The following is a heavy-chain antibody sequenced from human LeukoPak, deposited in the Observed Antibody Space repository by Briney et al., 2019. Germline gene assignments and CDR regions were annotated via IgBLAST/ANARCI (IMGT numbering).Heavy chain of an antibody. D-gene: IGHD1-26*01. V-gene: IGHV1-24*01. CDR2: FDPEDGET. Sequence: ASVKVSCKVSGYTLTELSMHWVRQAPGKGLEWMGGFDPEDGETIYAQKFQGRVTMTEDTSTDTAYMELSSLRSEDTAVYYCATPLALGATSLIDYWGQGTLVTVSS. J-gene: IGHJ4*02. CDR1: GYTLTELS. CDR3: ATPLALGATSLIDY.